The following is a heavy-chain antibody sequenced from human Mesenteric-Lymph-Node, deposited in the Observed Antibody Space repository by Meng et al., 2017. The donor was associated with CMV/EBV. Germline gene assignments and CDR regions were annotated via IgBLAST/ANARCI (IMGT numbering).Heavy chain of an antibody. CDR3: AKDTGPYYYYGMDV. CDR1: GFTFEDYA. J-gene: IGHJ6*02. CDR2: ISWNSGSI. V-gene: IGHV3-9*01. Sequence: SLKISCAVSGFTFEDYAMHWVRQVPGKGLEWVSGISWNSGSIGYADSVKGRFTISRDNAKNSLYLQMNSLRAEDTALYYCAKDTGPYYYYGMDVWGQGTTVTVSS.